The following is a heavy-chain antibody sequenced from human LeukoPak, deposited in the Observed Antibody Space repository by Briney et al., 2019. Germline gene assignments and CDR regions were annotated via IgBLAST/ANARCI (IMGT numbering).Heavy chain of an antibody. CDR3: ASSRGGYRYYYYGMDV. J-gene: IGHJ6*02. CDR1: GGTFSSYA. Sequence: SVKVSCKASGGTFSSYAISWVRQAPGQGLEWMGRIIPILGIANYAQKFQGRVTITADKSTSTAYMELSSLRSEDTAVYYCASSRGGYRYYYYGMDVWGQGTTVTVSS. V-gene: IGHV1-69*04. D-gene: IGHD3-22*01. CDR2: IIPILGIA.